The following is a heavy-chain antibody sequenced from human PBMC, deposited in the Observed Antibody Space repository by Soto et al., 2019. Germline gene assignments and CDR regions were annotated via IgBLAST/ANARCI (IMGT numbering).Heavy chain of an antibody. V-gene: IGHV4-39*01. J-gene: IGHJ3*02. D-gene: IGHD3-22*01. CDR3: ARQTDSYYTFDAFDI. Sequence: KLPETLSLTCTVSGGSISSGSYYWDWIRQPPGKGLEWIGNIYYSGSTNYNPSLESRVTISVDTSKNQFSLKLSSVSAADTAVYYCARQTDSYYTFDAFDIWGQGTMVTVSS. CDR2: IYYSGST. CDR1: GGSISSGSYY.